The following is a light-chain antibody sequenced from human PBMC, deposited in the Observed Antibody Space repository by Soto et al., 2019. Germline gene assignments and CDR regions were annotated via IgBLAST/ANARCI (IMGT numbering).Light chain of an antibody. CDR2: AAS. V-gene: IGKV1-27*01. CDR1: QGISNY. J-gene: IGKJ1*01. Sequence: DIQMTQSPSSLSASVGDRVTITCRASQGISNYLAWYQQKPGKVPKLLIYAASTLQSGVPSRFSGSGSGTDFTLTIISLQPDDFATYYCQQYNSHSPKTFGQGTKVDIK. CDR3: QQYNSHSPKT.